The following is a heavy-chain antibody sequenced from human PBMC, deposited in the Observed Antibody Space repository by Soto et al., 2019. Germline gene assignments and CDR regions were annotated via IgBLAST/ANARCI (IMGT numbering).Heavy chain of an antibody. V-gene: IGHV4-31*03. Sequence: QVQLQESGPGLVKPSQTLSLTCTVSGGSISGGPYYWTWIRQHPGSGLEWIGYIYYTGSTYYNPSPKSRLIMSVDTSNNQLSLKLSSVTAADTAVYFCARVSGIVVVPTAKDPHYYYMDVWGKGTTVTVSS. D-gene: IGHD2-2*01. CDR1: GGSISGGPYY. CDR2: IYYTGST. J-gene: IGHJ6*03. CDR3: ARVSGIVVVPTAKDPHYYYMDV.